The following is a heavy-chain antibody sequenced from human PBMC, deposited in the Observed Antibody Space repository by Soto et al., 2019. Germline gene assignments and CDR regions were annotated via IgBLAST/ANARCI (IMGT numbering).Heavy chain of an antibody. CDR2: IFWRGGGT. V-gene: IGHV3-9*01. CDR3: ARGRTTVVTFFDY. J-gene: IGHJ4*02. Sequence: EVQVEESGGGLVQPGGSLTLSCAVSGPTIDDYAMHWVRQVPGKGLEWVSGIFWRGGGTGYADSVKGRFTISRDRAKNSLSLQRNSLTIEDTAVYYCARGRTTVVTFFDYWGQGTLVTVSS. CDR1: GPTIDDYA. D-gene: IGHD4-17*01.